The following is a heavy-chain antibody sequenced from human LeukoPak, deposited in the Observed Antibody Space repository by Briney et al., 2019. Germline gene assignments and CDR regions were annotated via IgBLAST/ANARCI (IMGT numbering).Heavy chain of an antibody. Sequence: PGGSLRLSCAASGCTFSSCWMSWVCQAPGPGQGRVGNIKQDGSEKYYVDSVKGRFTISRDNAKNPLYLQMNSLRAEDTAVYYCARDRATNYWGQGTLVTVSS. V-gene: IGHV3-7*01. CDR1: GCTFSSCW. D-gene: IGHD1-26*01. CDR2: IKQDGSEK. CDR3: ARDRATNY. J-gene: IGHJ4*02.